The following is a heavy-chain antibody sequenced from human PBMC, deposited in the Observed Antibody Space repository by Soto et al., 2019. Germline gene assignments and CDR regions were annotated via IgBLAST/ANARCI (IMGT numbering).Heavy chain of an antibody. CDR1: DGFISSSNY. V-gene: IGHV4-4*02. D-gene: IGHD2-15*01. Sequence: SETLSLTCAVSDGFISSSNYWSWVRQPPGKGLEWIGQVYHNGGPSYNPSLRSRVTMSIDKSKNQFSLNLSAVTAADTAVYFCVRHGGRLFDYWGPGHLVTVSS. CDR2: VYHNGGP. J-gene: IGHJ4*02. CDR3: VRHGGRLFDY.